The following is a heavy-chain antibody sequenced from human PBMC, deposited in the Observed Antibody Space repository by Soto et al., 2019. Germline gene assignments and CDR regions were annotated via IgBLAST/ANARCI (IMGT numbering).Heavy chain of an antibody. CDR2: IYPGDSDT. Sequence: PGESLKISCKTSGYNFVRYWIGWVRQMPGKGLEWMGIIYPGDSDTRYSPSFQGQVTISVDKSISTAYLQWSSLEASDTAMYYCASLSLGEQPFDYWGQGTLVTVSS. CDR3: ASLSLGEQPFDY. V-gene: IGHV5-51*01. J-gene: IGHJ4*02. CDR1: GYNFVRYW. D-gene: IGHD3-16*01.